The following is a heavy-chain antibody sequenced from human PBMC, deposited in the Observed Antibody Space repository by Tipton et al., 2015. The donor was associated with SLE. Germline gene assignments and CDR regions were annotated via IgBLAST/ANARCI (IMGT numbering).Heavy chain of an antibody. Sequence: SLRLSCAASGFTFSSYAMSWVRQAPGKGLEWVSVIYSGGSTYYADSVKGRFTISRDNSKNTLYLQMNSLRAEDTAVYYCARARAFDIWGQGTMVTVSS. CDR1: GFTFSSYA. V-gene: IGHV3-53*01. CDR3: ARARAFDI. J-gene: IGHJ3*02. CDR2: IYSGGST.